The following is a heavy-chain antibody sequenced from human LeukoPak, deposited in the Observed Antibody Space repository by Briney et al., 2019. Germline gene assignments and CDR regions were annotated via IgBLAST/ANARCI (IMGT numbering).Heavy chain of an antibody. Sequence: SETLSLTCAVYGGSFGGYYWSWIRQPPGKGLEWIGETNHSGSTNYNPSLKSRVTISVDTSKNQFSLKLSSVTAADTAVYYCARAHYGYCSGGSCSLRHDAFDIWGQGTMVTVSS. J-gene: IGHJ3*02. CDR1: GGSFGGYY. D-gene: IGHD2-15*01. CDR2: TNHSGST. V-gene: IGHV4-34*01. CDR3: ARAHYGYCSGGSCSLRHDAFDI.